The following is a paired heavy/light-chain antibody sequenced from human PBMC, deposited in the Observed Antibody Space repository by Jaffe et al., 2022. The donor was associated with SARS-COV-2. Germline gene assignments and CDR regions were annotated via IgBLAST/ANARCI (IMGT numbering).Light chain of an antibody. CDR3: GTWDSSLTAGV. J-gene: IGLJ2*01. CDR2: ESN. V-gene: IGLV1-51*02. Sequence: QSVLTQPPSVSAAPGQKVTISCSGSSSNIGNNYVSWYQQLPGTTPKLLIYESNKRPSGIPDRFSGSKSGTSATLGITGLQTGDEADYYCGTWDSSLTAGVFGGGTKLTVL. CDR1: SSNIGNNY.
Heavy chain of an antibody. Sequence: QLQLQESGPGLVKPSETLSLTCTVSGGSISSSSYYWGWIRQPPGKGLEWIGSIYYRGSTYYNPSLKSRVTISVDTSKNQFSLKLSSVTAADTAVYYCARARDTSMVPDYWGQGTLVTVSS. CDR2: IYYRGST. D-gene: IGHD5-18*01. J-gene: IGHJ4*02. CDR3: ARARDTSMVPDY. CDR1: GGSISSSSYY. V-gene: IGHV4-39*01.